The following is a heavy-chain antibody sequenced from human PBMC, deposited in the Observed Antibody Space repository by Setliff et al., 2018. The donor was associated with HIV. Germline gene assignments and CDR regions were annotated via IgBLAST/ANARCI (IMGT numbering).Heavy chain of an antibody. CDR3: AREVVVAGVHYYNMDV. Sequence: ASVKVSCKASGYTFTTYAMNWVRQAPGQGLEWMGWINTNTGNPTYAQGFKGRFVFSLDTSVSTAYLQISSLKAEDTAVYYCAREVVVAGVHYYNMDVWGKGATVTVS. CDR1: GYTFTTYA. D-gene: IGHD2-15*01. J-gene: IGHJ6*03. V-gene: IGHV7-4-1*02. CDR2: INTNTGNP.